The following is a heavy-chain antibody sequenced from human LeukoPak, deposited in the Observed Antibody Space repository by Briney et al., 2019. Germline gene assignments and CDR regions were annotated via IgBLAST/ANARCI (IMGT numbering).Heavy chain of an antibody. CDR2: IIPIFGTA. CDR1: GGTFSSYA. Sequence: SVKVSCKASGGTFSSYAISWVRQAPGQGLEWMGGIIPIFGTANYAQKFQGRVTITADESTSTAYMELSSLRSEDTAVYYCARGGVITMVRGSTLNWFDPWGQGTLVTVSS. V-gene: IGHV1-69*13. CDR3: ARGGVITMVRGSTLNWFDP. D-gene: IGHD3-10*01. J-gene: IGHJ5*02.